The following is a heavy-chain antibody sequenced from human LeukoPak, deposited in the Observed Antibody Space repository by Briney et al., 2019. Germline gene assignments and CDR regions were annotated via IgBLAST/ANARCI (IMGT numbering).Heavy chain of an antibody. D-gene: IGHD2-15*01. V-gene: IGHV3-23*01. J-gene: IGHJ4*02. Sequence: GGSPRLSCAASGFTFGNCAMSWVRQAPGKGLEWVSSISGSNGFTYYADSVKGRFTISRDNSRNTLYLQMNSLRAEDTAVYFCAKGGVVVVTASDSWGQGTLVTVSS. CDR1: GFTFGNCA. CDR2: ISGSNGFT. CDR3: AKGGVVVVTASDS.